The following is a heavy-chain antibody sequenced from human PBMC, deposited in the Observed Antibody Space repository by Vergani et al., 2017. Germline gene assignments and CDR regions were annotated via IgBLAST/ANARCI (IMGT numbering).Heavy chain of an antibody. Sequence: EVQLVESGGGLIQPGGSLRLSCAASGFTVSSNYMSWVRQAPGKGLEWVSVIYSGGSTYYAASVKGRFTISRDDSKNTLYLQMNSLRAEDTAVYYCAGDPNPKLGAFDIWGQGTMVTVSS. CDR3: AGDPNPKLGAFDI. CDR2: IYSGGST. V-gene: IGHV3-53*01. J-gene: IGHJ3*02. D-gene: IGHD6-6*01. CDR1: GFTVSSNY.